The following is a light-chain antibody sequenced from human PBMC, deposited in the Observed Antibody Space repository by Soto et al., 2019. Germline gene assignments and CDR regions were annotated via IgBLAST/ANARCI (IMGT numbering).Light chain of an antibody. Sequence: DVQMTQSPSTLPASLGDRVTITCRASQSISSWLAWYQQKPGKAPKCLIYAASDLQSGVPSRFSGSGSGTEFTLTINNLQPEDFATYYCQQYKTYPWTFGQGTKVDI. V-gene: IGKV1-5*01. CDR3: QQYKTYPWT. CDR1: QSISSW. CDR2: AAS. J-gene: IGKJ1*01.